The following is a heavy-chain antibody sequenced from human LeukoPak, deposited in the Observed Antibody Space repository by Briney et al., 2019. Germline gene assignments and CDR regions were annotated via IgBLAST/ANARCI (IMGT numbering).Heavy chain of an antibody. CDR2: IIPILGIA. CDR3: ARVRHDFWSEYSYYYMDV. Sequence: SVKVSCKASGGTFSSYAISWVRQAPGQGLEWMGRIIPILGIANYAQKFQGRVTITADKSTSTAYMELSSLRSEDTAVYYCARVRHDFWSEYSYYYMDVWGKGTTVTVSS. CDR1: GGTFSSYA. D-gene: IGHD3-3*01. J-gene: IGHJ6*03. V-gene: IGHV1-69*04.